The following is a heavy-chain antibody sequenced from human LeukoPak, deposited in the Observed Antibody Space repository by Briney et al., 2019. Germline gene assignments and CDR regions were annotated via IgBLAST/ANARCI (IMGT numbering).Heavy chain of an antibody. CDR1: GGSISDYY. CDR3: ARHGERYSSSWPFDY. J-gene: IGHJ4*02. V-gene: IGHV4-59*08. D-gene: IGHD6-13*01. CDR2: IYYSGRT. Sequence: SETLSLTCTVSGGSISDYYWNWMRQPPGKGLEWIGYIYYSGRTNYNPSLKSRVSISVDTSKNQFSLKLSSVTAADTAVYYCARHGERYSSSWPFDYWGQGTLVTVSS.